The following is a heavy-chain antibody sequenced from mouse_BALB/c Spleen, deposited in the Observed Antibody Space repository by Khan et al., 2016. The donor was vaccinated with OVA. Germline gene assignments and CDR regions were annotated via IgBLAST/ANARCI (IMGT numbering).Heavy chain of an antibody. CDR3: ARVLIYIHRGFAY. D-gene: IGHD1-3*01. CDR1: GFSLTGYG. J-gene: IGHJ3*01. V-gene: IGHV2-6-7*01. Sequence: QVQLKESGPGLVAPSQSLSITCTVSGFSLTGYGVNWVRQPPGKGLEWLGMIWGDGSTDYNSALKSRLSIRKENSKSQVFLKMNSLQTDDTARYYCARVLIYIHRGFAYWGQGTLVTVSS. CDR2: IWGDGST.